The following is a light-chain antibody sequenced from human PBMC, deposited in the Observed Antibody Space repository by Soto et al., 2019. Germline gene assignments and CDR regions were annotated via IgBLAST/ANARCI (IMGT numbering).Light chain of an antibody. CDR3: QTWGTGIQVV. J-gene: IGLJ2*01. CDR2: LNSDGSH. CDR1: SGHSSYA. V-gene: IGLV4-69*01. Sequence: QLVLTQSPSASASLGASVKLTCTLSSGHSSYAIAWHQQQPEKGPRYLMKLNSDGSHSKGDGIPDRFSGSSSGAERYLTISSLQSEDEADYYCQTWGTGIQVVFGGGTKLTAL.